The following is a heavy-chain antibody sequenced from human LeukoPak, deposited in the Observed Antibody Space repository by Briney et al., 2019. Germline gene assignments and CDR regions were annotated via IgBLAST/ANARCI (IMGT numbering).Heavy chain of an antibody. D-gene: IGHD4-17*01. CDR3: ARDHDYGDYNSLWYFDL. V-gene: IGHV1-2*02. CDR1: GYTFTGYY. Sequence: GASVKVSCKASGYTFTGYYMHWVRQAPGQGLEWMGWINPNSGGTNYAQKFQGRVTMTRDTSISTAYMELSRLRSDDTAVYYSARDHDYGDYNSLWYFDLWGRGTLVTVSS. CDR2: INPNSGGT. J-gene: IGHJ2*01.